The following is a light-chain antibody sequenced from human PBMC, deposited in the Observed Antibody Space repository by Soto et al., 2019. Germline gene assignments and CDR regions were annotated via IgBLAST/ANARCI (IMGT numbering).Light chain of an antibody. J-gene: IGKJ5*01. V-gene: IGKV3-11*01. CDR1: QSVSLD. CDR2: DSS. Sequence: EIVLTQSPATLSLAPGERATLSCRASQSVSLDLAWYQQKPGQAPRLLIYDSSNKATGIPARFSGSGSETNITLTISSLEPEEYAVYYWQQRSNSPSITFGQGTRLDIK. CDR3: QQRSNSPSIT.